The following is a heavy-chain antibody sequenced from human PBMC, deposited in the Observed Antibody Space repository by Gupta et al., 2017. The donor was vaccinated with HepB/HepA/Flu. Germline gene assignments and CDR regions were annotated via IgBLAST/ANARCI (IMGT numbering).Heavy chain of an antibody. CDR2: TYYRSKWYN. J-gene: IGHJ6*03. D-gene: IGHD1-14*01. CDR1: GDRFSSNSAA. Sequence: QVQLQQSGPGLVKPSQTLSLTCAISGDRFSSNSAAWTWIRQSPSRGLEWLGRTYYRSKWYNDYAVSVKSRITINPDTSKNQFSLQLNSVTPEDTAVYYCARDSTVVPYYYYYYMDVWGKGTTVTVSS. V-gene: IGHV6-1*01. CDR3: ARDSTVVPYYYYYYMDV.